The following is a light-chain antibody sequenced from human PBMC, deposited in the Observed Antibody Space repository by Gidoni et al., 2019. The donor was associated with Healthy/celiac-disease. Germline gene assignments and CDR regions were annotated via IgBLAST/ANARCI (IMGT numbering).Light chain of an antibody. V-gene: IGLV1-47*01. CDR1: SSNIGSNY. CDR2: RNN. Sequence: QSVLTQPPSASGTPGQGVTLSCSGSSSNIGSNYVYWYQQLPGTAPKLLIYRNNQRPSGVPDRFSGSKSGTSASLAISGLRSEDEADYYCAAWDDSLSGPVFGGGTKLTVL. J-gene: IGLJ3*02. CDR3: AAWDDSLSGPV.